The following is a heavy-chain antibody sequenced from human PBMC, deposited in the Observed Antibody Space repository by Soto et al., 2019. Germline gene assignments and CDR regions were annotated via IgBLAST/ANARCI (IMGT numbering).Heavy chain of an antibody. J-gene: IGHJ5*02. CDR1: GFTCSSYS. CDR2: IRSSSSTI. Sequence: EVQLVESGGGLLQPGGSLRLSCAASGFTCSSYSINWVRQVPGKGLEWVSYIRSSSSTIYYSDSVKGRFNISRDNAKNSLYLQMNSLRDEDTAVYYCASDAFFGVGIGWFGRWGQGCLVSVSS. CDR3: ASDAFFGVGIGWFGR. V-gene: IGHV3-48*02. D-gene: IGHD3-3*01.